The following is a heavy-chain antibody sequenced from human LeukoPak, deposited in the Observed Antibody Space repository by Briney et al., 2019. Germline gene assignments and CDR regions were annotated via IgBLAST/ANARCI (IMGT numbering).Heavy chain of an antibody. Sequence: PGGSLRLSCAASGFTFSSYTMSWVRQAPGKGLEWISGISANGRSTYYADSVKGRFSISRDNSKNTLYLQVNSLRAEDTAVFYCAKDRVSGSSPGYYGMDVWGQGTTVTVSS. CDR1: GFTFSSYT. CDR3: AKDRVSGSSPGYYGMDV. CDR2: ISANGRST. D-gene: IGHD3-16*01. V-gene: IGHV3-23*01. J-gene: IGHJ6*02.